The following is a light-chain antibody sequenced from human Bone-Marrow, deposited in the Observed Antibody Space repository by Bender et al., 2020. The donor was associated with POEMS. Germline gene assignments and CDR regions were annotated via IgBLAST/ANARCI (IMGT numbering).Light chain of an antibody. CDR3: AAWDDSLNEYV. Sequence: QSALTQPRSVSGSPGQSVTISCTGTSSDVGAYNYVSWYQHQSGKAPKLIIYDVNKRPSGVPDRFSGSKSGITASLTVSGPQSEDEADYYCAAWDDSLNEYVFGKGTKVTVL. V-gene: IGLV2-11*01. CDR2: DVN. CDR1: SSDVGAYNY. J-gene: IGLJ1*01.